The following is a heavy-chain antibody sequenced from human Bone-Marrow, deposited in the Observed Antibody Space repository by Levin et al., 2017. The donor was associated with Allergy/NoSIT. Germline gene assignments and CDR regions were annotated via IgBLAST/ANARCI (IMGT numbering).Heavy chain of an antibody. CDR1: GFSITTSGVG. Sequence: SGPTLVKPTQTLALTCTLSGFSITTSGVGVGWIRQSPGKAPEWLAFIYWDNDKRYSPSLRSRLTITKDTSKNQVDLTMSNIDPADTATYYWAHRRGASADSGWDSGVLDYWGPGTLVTVSS. CDR3: AHRRGASADSGWDSGVLDY. D-gene: IGHD6-19*01. V-gene: IGHV2-5*02. CDR2: IYWDNDK. J-gene: IGHJ4*02.